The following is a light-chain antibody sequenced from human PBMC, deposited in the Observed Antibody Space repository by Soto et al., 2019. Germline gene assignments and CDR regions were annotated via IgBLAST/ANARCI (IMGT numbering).Light chain of an antibody. J-gene: IGKJ1*01. V-gene: IGKV3-20*01. CDR2: GAS. Sequence: PGERVTLSCRASQSVCNRCLAWYQQKPGQSPRLLIYGASTRATGIPDRFSGSGSGTDFTLTISRLEPEDFAVYYCQHYGTTPWTFGQGTQVGI. CDR3: QHYGTTPWT. CDR1: QSVCNRC.